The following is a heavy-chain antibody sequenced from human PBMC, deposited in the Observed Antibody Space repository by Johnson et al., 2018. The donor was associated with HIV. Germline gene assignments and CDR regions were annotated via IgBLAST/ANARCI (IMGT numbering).Heavy chain of an antibody. J-gene: IGHJ3*02. CDR3: ARIPDYGDYGDAFDI. V-gene: IGHV3-66*03. Sequence: VQLVESGGGLIQPGGSLRLSCAASGFTVSSNYMSWVRQAPGKGLEWVSVIYSGGSTYYADSVKGRFTISRDNSKNTLYLQMNSLRAEDTAVYYCARIPDYGDYGDAFDIWPRDNGHRLF. CDR1: GFTVSSNY. D-gene: IGHD4-17*01. CDR2: IYSGGST.